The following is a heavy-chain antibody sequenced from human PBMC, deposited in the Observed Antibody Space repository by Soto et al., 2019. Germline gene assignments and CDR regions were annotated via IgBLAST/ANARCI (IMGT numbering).Heavy chain of an antibody. CDR1: GFTFSSYD. CDR3: ARGERKIGVLRFLEWPRTNPRHYYYGMDV. J-gene: IGHJ6*02. Sequence: HPGGSLRLSCAASGFTFSSYDMHLVRQATGKGLEWVSAIGTAGDTYYPGSVKGRFTISRENAKNSLYLQMNSLRAGDTAVYYCARGERKIGVLRFLEWPRTNPRHYYYGMDVWGQGTTVTVSS. CDR2: IGTAGDT. D-gene: IGHD3-3*01. V-gene: IGHV3-13*01.